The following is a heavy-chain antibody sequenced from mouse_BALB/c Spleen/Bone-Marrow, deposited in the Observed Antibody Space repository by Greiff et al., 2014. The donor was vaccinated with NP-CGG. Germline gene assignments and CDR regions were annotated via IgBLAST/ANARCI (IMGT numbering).Heavy chain of an antibody. V-gene: IGHV14-4*02. D-gene: IGHD5-1*01. J-gene: IGHJ2*01. CDR3: NRDEYGLDY. Sequence: EVQLQQSGAELVRPGASVKLSCTASGFTFTNYCIHWVKQRPGQGLEWIGWIDPANGYTEYAPKFQGTATMTADTSSNTAYLQLSSLTSEDSAVYYCNRDEYGLDYWGQGTTLTVSS. CDR1: GFTFTNYC. CDR2: IDPANGYT.